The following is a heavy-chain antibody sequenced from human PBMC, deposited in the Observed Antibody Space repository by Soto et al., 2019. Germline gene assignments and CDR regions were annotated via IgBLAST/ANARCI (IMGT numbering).Heavy chain of an antibody. J-gene: IGHJ4*02. V-gene: IGHV3-30-3*01. D-gene: IGHD3-3*01. CDR1: GFTSSSYA. CDR3: ARGAVRFVEWLSIDY. Sequence: QVRLVESGGGVVQPGRSLRLSCAASGFTSSSYAMHWVRQAPGKGLEWVAVISYDENNKYYADSVKGRFTISRDNAKNTLSLQLNSLRGEDKAVYYCARGAVRFVEWLSIDYWGQGTLVAVSS. CDR2: ISYDENNK.